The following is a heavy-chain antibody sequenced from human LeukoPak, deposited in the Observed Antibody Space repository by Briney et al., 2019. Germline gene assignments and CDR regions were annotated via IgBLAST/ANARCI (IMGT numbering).Heavy chain of an antibody. CDR3: ARDSSGWYFDY. Sequence: GRSLRLSCAASGFTFRTYGMHWVRQAPGKGLEWVAIIWYDGSTKYYAESVKGRFTISRDNSKNMLYLQMNSLRAEDTAVYYCARDSSGWYFDYWGQGTLVTVSS. V-gene: IGHV3-33*01. CDR1: GFTFRTYG. CDR2: IWYDGSTK. D-gene: IGHD6-19*01. J-gene: IGHJ4*02.